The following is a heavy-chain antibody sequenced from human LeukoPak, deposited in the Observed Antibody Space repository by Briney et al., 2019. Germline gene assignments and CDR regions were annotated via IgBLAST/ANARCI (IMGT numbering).Heavy chain of an antibody. CDR3: AKDGYSSGWIDY. Sequence: GGSLRLSCAASGFTFSSSAMSWVRQAPGKGLEWVAAISYDGSNKYYADSVKGRFTISRDNSKNTLYLQMNSLRAEDTAVYYCAKDGYSSGWIDYWGQGTLVTVSS. J-gene: IGHJ4*02. CDR2: ISYDGSNK. D-gene: IGHD6-19*01. V-gene: IGHV3-30*18. CDR1: GFTFSSSA.